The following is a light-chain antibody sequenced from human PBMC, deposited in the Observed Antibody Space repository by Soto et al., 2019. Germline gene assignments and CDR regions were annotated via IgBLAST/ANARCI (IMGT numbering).Light chain of an antibody. CDR2: EVS. J-gene: IGLJ1*01. V-gene: IGLV2-14*01. CDR1: SSDVGNYKY. Sequence: QSVLTQPASVSGSPGLSITISCTGTSSDVGNYKYVSWYQQHPGKAPKLMIYEVSNRPSGVSNRFSGSKSGNTASLTISGLQAEDEADYYCSSYTSSSTRVFGTGTKVTVL. CDR3: SSYTSSSTRV.